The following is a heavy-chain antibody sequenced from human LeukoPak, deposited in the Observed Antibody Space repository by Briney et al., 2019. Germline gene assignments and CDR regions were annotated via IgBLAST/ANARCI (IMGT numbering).Heavy chain of an antibody. CDR1: GFSLSTSAVG. CDR2: IYWNDDK. D-gene: IGHD2-15*01. J-gene: IGHJ4*02. Sequence: SGPTLIHPAPPLTLTCTFSGFSLSTSAVGVGWIRLSPGKALELLALIYWNDDKRYSPSLKGRLTVTKDTSKNQVVLTMTNMDPVDTATYYCAHNTQIWWPIDYWGQGTLVTVSS. CDR3: AHNTQIWWPIDY. V-gene: IGHV2-5*01.